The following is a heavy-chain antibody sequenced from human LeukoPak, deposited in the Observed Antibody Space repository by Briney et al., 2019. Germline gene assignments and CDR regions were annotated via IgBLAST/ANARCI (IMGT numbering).Heavy chain of an antibody. J-gene: IGHJ4*02. V-gene: IGHV3-11*06. CDR2: MSRSSSYT. Sequence: PGGSLRLSCAASGFTLSDYYMNWIRQAPGKGLEWVSYMSRSSSYTNYADSVKGRFTISRDNAKNSLYLQMDSLRAEDTAVYYCARPKEETCSRISCPLDFWGRGTLVTVSS. CDR3: ARPKEETCSRISCPLDF. D-gene: IGHD2-2*01. CDR1: GFTLSDYY.